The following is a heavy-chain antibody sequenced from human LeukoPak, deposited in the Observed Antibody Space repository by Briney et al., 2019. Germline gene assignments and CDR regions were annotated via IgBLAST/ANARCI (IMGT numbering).Heavy chain of an antibody. Sequence: PGGSLRLSCAASGFTVSNYYMSWVRQAPGKGLVWVSVIFSDGSSYYADSVKGRFTISRDRSTNTLYLQMNSLRAEDTAVYYCARGTSVTPDYWGQGTLVTVSS. CDR2: IFSDGSS. J-gene: IGHJ4*02. V-gene: IGHV3-53*01. D-gene: IGHD4-17*01. CDR1: GFTVSNYY. CDR3: ARGTSVTPDY.